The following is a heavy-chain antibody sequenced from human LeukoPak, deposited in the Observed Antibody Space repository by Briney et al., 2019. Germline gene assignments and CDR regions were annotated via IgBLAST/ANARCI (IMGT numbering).Heavy chain of an antibody. CDR1: GYSFTSYW. CDR3: ARVYSSGWFDY. D-gene: IGHD6-19*01. J-gene: IGHJ4*02. V-gene: IGHV5-51*01. Sequence: GASLQISCKGSGYSFTSYWIGWVRQLPGKGLEWMGIIYPGDSDTRYSPSFQGQVTISADKSISTAYLQWSSLKASDTAMYYCARVYSSGWFDYWGQGTLVTVSS. CDR2: IYPGDSDT.